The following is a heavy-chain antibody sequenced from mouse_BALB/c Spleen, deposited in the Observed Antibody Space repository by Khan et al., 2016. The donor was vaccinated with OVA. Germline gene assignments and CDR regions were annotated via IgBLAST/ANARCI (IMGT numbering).Heavy chain of an antibody. CDR2: VSTGGSYT. J-gene: IGHJ3*01. CDR1: GFTFSTYG. D-gene: IGHD1-1*01. Sequence: EVELVESGGDLVKPGGSLKLSCAASGFTFSTYGMSWVRQTPDNRLEWVATVSTGGSYTYYPDSVKGRFTISRDNAKNNLYLQMSSLKSEDTAMFYCARLAYYYDSEGFAYWGQGTLVTVSA. CDR3: ARLAYYYDSEGFAY. V-gene: IGHV5-6*01.